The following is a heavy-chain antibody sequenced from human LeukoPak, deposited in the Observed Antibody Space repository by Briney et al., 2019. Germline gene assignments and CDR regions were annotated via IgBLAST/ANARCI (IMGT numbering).Heavy chain of an antibody. D-gene: IGHD6-25*01. CDR2: IYTSGST. CDR3: ARAGPSSGFDY. CDR1: GGSISSYY. V-gene: IGHV4-4*07. J-gene: IGHJ4*02. Sequence: SETLSFTCTVSGGSISSYYWSWIRQPAGKRLEWIGRIYTSGSTNYSPSLKSRVTISVDTSKNQFSLKLSSVTAADTAVYYCARAGPSSGFDYWGQGTPVIVSS.